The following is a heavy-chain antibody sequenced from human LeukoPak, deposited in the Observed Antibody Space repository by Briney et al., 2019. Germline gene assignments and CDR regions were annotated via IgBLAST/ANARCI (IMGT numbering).Heavy chain of an antibody. CDR2: IYGDDNK. D-gene: IGHD4-17*01. CDR1: GFSLTTSGVV. V-gene: IGHV2-5*02. Sequence: SGPTLVKPTQTLKLTCTFSGFSLTTSGVVVGWVRQPPGKALEWVAFIYGDDNKRYSPSLKSRLTITKDTSKNQVVLTMTNVDPVDTATYYCVHRTTVTSFDYWGQGTLVTVSS. J-gene: IGHJ4*02. CDR3: VHRTTVTSFDY.